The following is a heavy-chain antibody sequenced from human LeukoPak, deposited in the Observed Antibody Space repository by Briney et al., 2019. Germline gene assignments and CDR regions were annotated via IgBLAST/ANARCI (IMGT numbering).Heavy chain of an antibody. Sequence: GGSLRLSCAASGLTFSSYSMNWVRQAPGKGLEWLSYISSSSSAIYYADSVKGRFTISRDNAKNSLYLQMNSLRAEDTAVYYCARVIGSYGDSAYWGQGTLVTVSS. D-gene: IGHD1-26*01. J-gene: IGHJ4*02. CDR2: ISSSSSAI. CDR3: ARVIGSYGDSAY. CDR1: GLTFSSYS. V-gene: IGHV3-48*04.